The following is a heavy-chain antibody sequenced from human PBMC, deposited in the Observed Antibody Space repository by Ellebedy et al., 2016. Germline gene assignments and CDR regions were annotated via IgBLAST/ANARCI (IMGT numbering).Heavy chain of an antibody. D-gene: IGHD3-3*01. CDR3: TTDGSEWSRDY. V-gene: IGHV3-69-1*01. Sequence: GGSLRLSXVGSGFTFSVRGMTWVRQAPGKGLEWVATISRASDPYYVDSVKGRFTISRNNGMNSVFLQMNSLRVEDTALYYCTTDGSEWSRDYWGQGTLVTVSS. J-gene: IGHJ4*02. CDR1: GFTFSVRG. CDR2: ISRASDP.